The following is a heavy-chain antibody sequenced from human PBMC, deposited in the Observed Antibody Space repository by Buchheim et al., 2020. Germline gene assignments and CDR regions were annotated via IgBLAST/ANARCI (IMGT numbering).Heavy chain of an antibody. Sequence: QVQLVQSGAEVKKPGASVKVSCKASGYTFTDYYMHWVRQAPGQGLEWMGWINPKTGGTDYAQKFQGWVTMTRDTSISKAYLEVSGLKSDDTAVYYCARAQYYDGSGSLPDFWGQGTL. CDR3: ARAQYYDGSGSLPDF. CDR1: GYTFTDYY. J-gene: IGHJ4*02. D-gene: IGHD3-22*01. V-gene: IGHV1-2*04. CDR2: INPKTGGT.